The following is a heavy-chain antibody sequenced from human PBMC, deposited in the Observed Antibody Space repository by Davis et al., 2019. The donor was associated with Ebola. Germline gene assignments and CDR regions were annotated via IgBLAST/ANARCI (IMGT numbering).Heavy chain of an antibody. CDR3: AKGDYGDYDNWFDP. CDR2: ISGDGGST. Sequence: GESLKISCAASGFTFSSYGMHWVHQAPGKGLEWVSLISGDGGSTYYADSVKGRFTISRDNSKNSLYLQMNSLRTEDTALYYCAKGDYGDYDNWFDPWGQGTLVTVSS. D-gene: IGHD4-17*01. V-gene: IGHV3-43*02. J-gene: IGHJ5*02. CDR1: GFTFSSYG.